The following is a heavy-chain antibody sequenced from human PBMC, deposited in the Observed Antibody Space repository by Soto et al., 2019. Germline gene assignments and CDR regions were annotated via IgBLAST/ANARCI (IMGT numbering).Heavy chain of an antibody. CDR1: GGTFSSYA. CDR3: ARLRGYYYDSSGYPIWFDP. V-gene: IGHV1-69*01. Sequence: QVQLVQSGAEVKKPGSSVKVSCKASGGTFSSYAISWVRQAPGQGLEWMGGIIPIFGTANYAQKFQGRVTITADESTSTAYMELSSLRSEDTAVYYCARLRGYYYDSSGYPIWFDPWGQGTLVTVSS. J-gene: IGHJ5*02. D-gene: IGHD3-22*01. CDR2: IIPIFGTA.